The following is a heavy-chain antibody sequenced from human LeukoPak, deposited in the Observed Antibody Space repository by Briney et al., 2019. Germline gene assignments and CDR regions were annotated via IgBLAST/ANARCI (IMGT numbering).Heavy chain of an antibody. D-gene: IGHD6-6*01. Sequence: ASVKVSCKASGYTFTGYYMHWVRQAPGQGLEWMGWINPNSGGTNYAQKFQGRVTMTRDTSISTAYMELSRLRSDDTAVYYCARDGDSSSWPDAFDIWGQGTMVTVSS. CDR2: INPNSGGT. J-gene: IGHJ3*02. CDR1: GYTFTGYY. V-gene: IGHV1-2*02. CDR3: ARDGDSSSWPDAFDI.